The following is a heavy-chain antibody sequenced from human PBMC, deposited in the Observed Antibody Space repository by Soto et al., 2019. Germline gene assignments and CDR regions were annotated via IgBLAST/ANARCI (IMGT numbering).Heavy chain of an antibody. V-gene: IGHV3-33*01. CDR3: ARDPFGSPGDSAFDY. CDR2: IWYDGNYK. CDR1: GFAFSTYG. J-gene: IGHJ4*02. D-gene: IGHD4-17*01. Sequence: HLGGSLRLSCAASGFAFSTYGMHWVRQAPGKGLEWVAMIWYDGNYKYYADSVKGRFTISRDNSKNTLYLEMNSLRADDTALYYCARDPFGSPGDSAFDYWGQGSLVTVSS.